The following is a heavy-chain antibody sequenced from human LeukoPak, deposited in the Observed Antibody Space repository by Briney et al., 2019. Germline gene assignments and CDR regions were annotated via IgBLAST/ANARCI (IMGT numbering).Heavy chain of an antibody. J-gene: IGHJ4*02. CDR1: GGSFSGYY. CDR2: INHSGST. D-gene: IGHD3-22*01. Sequence: SETLSLTCAVYGGSFSGYYWSWIRQPPGKGLEWIGEINHSGSTNYNPSLKSRVTISVDTSKNQFSLKLSSVTAADTAVYYCASNYYDSSGYYCDWGQGTLVTVSS. V-gene: IGHV4-34*01. CDR3: ASNYYDSSGYYCD.